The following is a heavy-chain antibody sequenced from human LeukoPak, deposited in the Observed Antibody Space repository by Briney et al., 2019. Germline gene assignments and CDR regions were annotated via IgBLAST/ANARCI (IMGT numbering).Heavy chain of an antibody. V-gene: IGHV3-33*01. CDR2: IWYDGSNK. CDR3: AGNMVRGVTFYGMDV. J-gene: IGHJ6*02. CDR1: GFTFSSYG. D-gene: IGHD3-10*01. Sequence: SGGSLRLSCAASGFTFSSYGMHWVRQAPGKGLEWVAVIWYDGSNKYYADSVKGRFTISRDNSKNTLYLQMNSLRAEDTAVYYCAGNMVRGVTFYGMDVWGQGTTVTVSS.